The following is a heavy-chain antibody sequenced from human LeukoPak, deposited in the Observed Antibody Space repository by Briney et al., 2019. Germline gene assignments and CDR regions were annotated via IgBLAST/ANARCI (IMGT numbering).Heavy chain of an antibody. CDR2: INPNSGGT. CDR1: GFTFSSYA. J-gene: IGHJ5*02. CDR3: ARDILEFDP. V-gene: IGHV1-2*02. Sequence: GGSLRLSCAASGFTFSSYAMHWVRQAPGQGLEWMGWINPNSGGTNYAQKFQGRVTMTRDTSISTAYMELSRLRSDDTAVYYCARDILEFDPWGQGTLVTVSS.